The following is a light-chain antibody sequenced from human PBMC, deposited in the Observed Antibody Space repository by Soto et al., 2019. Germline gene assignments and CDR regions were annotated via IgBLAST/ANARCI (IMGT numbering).Light chain of an antibody. CDR1: SSDVGGYNY. CDR3: SSHAGSYTYD. Sequence: QSVLTKPASVSGSPGQSITLSCTGTSSDVGGYNYVSWYQQHPGKAPQLLIFEVGHRPSEVSNRCSASPAGNTDSVTLSGIQAEDEADYYCSSHAGSYTYDFGTGTQVTVL. V-gene: IGLV2-14*01. CDR2: EVG. J-gene: IGLJ1*01.